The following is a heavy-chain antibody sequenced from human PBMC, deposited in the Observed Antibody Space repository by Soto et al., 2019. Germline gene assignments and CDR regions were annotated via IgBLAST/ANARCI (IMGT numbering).Heavy chain of an antibody. D-gene: IGHD2-15*01. CDR3: ARDRVDIVVVVAATAHYYYGMDV. V-gene: IGHV1-69*13. CDR2: IIPIFGTA. CDR1: GGTFSSYA. Sequence: ASVKVSCKASGGTFSSYAISWVRQAPGQGLEWMGGIIPIFGTANYAQKFQGRVTITADESTSTAYMELSSLRSEDTAVYYCARDRVDIVVVVAATAHYYYGMDVWGQGTTVTVSS. J-gene: IGHJ6*02.